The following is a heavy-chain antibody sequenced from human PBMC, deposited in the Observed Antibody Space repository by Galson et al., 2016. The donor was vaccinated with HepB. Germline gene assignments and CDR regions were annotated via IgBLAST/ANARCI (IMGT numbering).Heavy chain of an antibody. V-gene: IGHV3-13*01. CDR1: GFTFSSYD. J-gene: IGHJ2*01. D-gene: IGHD5/OR15-5a*01. Sequence: SLRLSCAASGFTFSSYDMHWVRQATGKGLEWVSATGTAGDTYYPGFVKGRFTISRENAKNSLYLQMNSLRAGDTAVYYCARVRRGRLRYFDLWGRGTLVTVSS. CDR3: ARVRRGRLRYFDL. CDR2: TGTAGDT.